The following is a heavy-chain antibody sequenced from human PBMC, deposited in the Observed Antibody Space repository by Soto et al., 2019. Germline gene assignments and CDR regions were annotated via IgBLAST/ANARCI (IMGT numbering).Heavy chain of an antibody. D-gene: IGHD2-8*01. Sequence: PAATLSLTYSVSGDSINSGGSHWTWIRQHPEKGLEWIGFIYFYNGATSSTSYNPSLQSRVVISVDTSKNHVSLNLNSVTVADTAVYFCAWGTDAYKNGFWGLGTLVTVS. CDR2: IYFYNGATSST. CDR1: GDSINSGGSH. J-gene: IGHJ4*02. CDR3: AWGTDAYKNGF. V-gene: IGHV4-31*03.